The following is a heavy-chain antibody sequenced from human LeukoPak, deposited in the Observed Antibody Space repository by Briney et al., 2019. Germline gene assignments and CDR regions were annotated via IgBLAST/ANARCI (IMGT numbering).Heavy chain of an antibody. J-gene: IGHJ3*02. CDR1: GFTFSSYG. D-gene: IGHD2-2*01. CDR2: ISSNGSST. CDR3: ARERGGYCSSSTCSKAFDI. V-gene: IGHV3-64*01. Sequence: GGSLRLSCIASGFTFSSYGMHWVRQAPGKGLEYVSRISSNGSSTYYANSVKDRFTVSRDNSKNTLYLQMGSLRAEDKAVYYCARERGGYCSSSTCSKAFDIWGHGTMVTVPS.